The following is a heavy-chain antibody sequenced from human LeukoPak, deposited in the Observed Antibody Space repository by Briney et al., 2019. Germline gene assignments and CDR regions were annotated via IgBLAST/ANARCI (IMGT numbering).Heavy chain of an antibody. CDR1: GGSFSGYY. J-gene: IGHJ6*03. Sequence: SETLSLTCAVYGGSFSGYYWCWIRQPPGKGLEWIGEINHSGSTNYNPSLKSRVTISVDTSKNQFSLKLSSVTAADTAVYYCARGLFDFWSGYYPNYYYYYYMDVWGKGTTVTVSS. D-gene: IGHD3-3*01. V-gene: IGHV4-34*01. CDR3: ARGLFDFWSGYYPNYYYYYYMDV. CDR2: INHSGST.